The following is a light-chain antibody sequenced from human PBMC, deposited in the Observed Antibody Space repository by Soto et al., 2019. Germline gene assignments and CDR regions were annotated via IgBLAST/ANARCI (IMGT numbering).Light chain of an antibody. CDR3: AAWDDSLNGQGV. J-gene: IGLJ3*02. Sequence: QPVLTQPPSASGTPGQRVTISCSGSSSNIGSNTVSWYQQLPGTAPKLLIYTNNQRPSGGPDRFSGSKSGTSASLAISGLQSEDEADYYCAAWDDSLNGQGVFGGGTKLTVL. CDR1: SSNIGSNT. CDR2: TNN. V-gene: IGLV1-44*01.